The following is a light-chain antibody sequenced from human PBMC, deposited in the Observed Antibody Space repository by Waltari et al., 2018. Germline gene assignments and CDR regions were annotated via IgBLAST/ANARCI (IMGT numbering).Light chain of an antibody. J-gene: IGLJ2*01. Sequence: SYVLTQPPSVSVAPGKTATITCGGNNIGYKRVHWYQQKSGQAPVLGVYDDSARLSGIPERFSGSKAGKTATRTISRVEGGDEADYYGQVWDSDSDHVVFGGGTKLTVL. V-gene: IGLV3-21*03. CDR3: QVWDSDSDHVV. CDR2: DDS. CDR1: NIGYKR.